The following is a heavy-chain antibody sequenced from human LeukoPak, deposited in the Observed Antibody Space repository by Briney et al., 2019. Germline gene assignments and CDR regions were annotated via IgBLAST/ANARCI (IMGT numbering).Heavy chain of an antibody. Sequence: TSETLSLTCAASGYSISSGYYWSWIRQPPGKMQERIGNIYPTGSTYYNPSLKSRVTISVDTSKNQLSLKVSPVSAAATAVYYCARAYRSSWYWNWFDPWGQGILVTVSP. CDR1: GYSISSGYY. J-gene: IGHJ5*02. D-gene: IGHD6-13*01. CDR3: ARAYRSSWYWNWFDP. V-gene: IGHV4-38-2*01. CDR2: IYPTGST.